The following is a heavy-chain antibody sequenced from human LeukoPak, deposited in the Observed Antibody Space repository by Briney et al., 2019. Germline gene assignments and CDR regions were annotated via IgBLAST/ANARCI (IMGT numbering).Heavy chain of an antibody. J-gene: IGHJ5*02. CDR1: GGSISSYY. V-gene: IGHV4-4*07. CDR2: IYTSGST. CDR3: AGSYYDFWSGWFDP. D-gene: IGHD3-3*01. Sequence: SETLSLTCTVSGGSISSYYWSWIRQPAGKGLEWIGRIYTSGSTNYNPSLKSRVTMSVDTSKNQFSLKLSSVTAADTAVYYCAGSYYDFWSGWFDPWGQGTLVTVSS.